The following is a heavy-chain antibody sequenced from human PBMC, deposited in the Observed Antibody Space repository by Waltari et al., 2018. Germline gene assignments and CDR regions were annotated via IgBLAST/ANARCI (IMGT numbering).Heavy chain of an antibody. CDR2: MYYRGSS. CDR1: GDSVTSGSHY. CDR3: ARAFGSGSYAWFDS. Sequence: QLQLQESGPGLVKPSETLSLTCSVSGDSVTSGSHYWGWIRQPPRKGLEGIGIMYYRGSSYSNPSLKSRVTISVDTSKNQFSLKLSSVAAADTAVYYCARAFGSGSYAWFDSWGQGTLVTVSS. D-gene: IGHD3-10*01. V-gene: IGHV4-39*01. J-gene: IGHJ5*01.